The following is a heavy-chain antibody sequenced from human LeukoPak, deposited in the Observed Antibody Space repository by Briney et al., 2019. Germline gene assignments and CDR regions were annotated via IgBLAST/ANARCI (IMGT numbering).Heavy chain of an antibody. CDR1: GYTFTGYY. CDR2: INPNSGGT. D-gene: IGHD3-10*01. Sequence: ASVKVSCKASGYTFTGYYMHWVRQAPGQGLEWMGWINPNSGGTNYAQKFQGRVTMTRDTSISTAYMELSRLRSDDTAVYYCARDRPFGELLWDATCLDYWGQGTLVTVSS. CDR3: ARDRPFGELLWDATCLDY. J-gene: IGHJ4*02. V-gene: IGHV1-2*02.